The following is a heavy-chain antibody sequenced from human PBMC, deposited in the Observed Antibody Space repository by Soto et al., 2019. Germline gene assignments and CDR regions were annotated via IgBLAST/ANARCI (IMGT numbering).Heavy chain of an antibody. D-gene: IGHD3-10*01. CDR2: RIPIFGTA. V-gene: IGHV1-69*13. J-gene: IGHJ6*02. CDR3: ASSRASGITMVRGAAYYYYGMDV. Sequence: SVKVSCKASGGTFSSYAISWVRQAPGQGLEWMGGRIPIFGTANYAQKFQGRVTITADESASAAYMELSSLRSEDTAVYYCASSRASGITMVRGAAYYYYGMDVWG. CDR1: GGTFSSYA.